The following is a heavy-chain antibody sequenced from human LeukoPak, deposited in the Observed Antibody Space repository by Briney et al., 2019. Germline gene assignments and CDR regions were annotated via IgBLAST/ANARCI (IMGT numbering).Heavy chain of an antibody. CDR1: GFSFSGYS. CDR2: IKSKTDGGTT. D-gene: IGHD3-16*02. V-gene: IGHV3-15*01. J-gene: IGHJ5*02. Sequence: GGSLRLSCETSGFSFSGYSMNWVRQTPGKGLEWVGRIKSKTDGGTTDYAAPVKGRFTISRDDSKNTLYLQMNSLKTEDTAVYYCTTDASRAMITFGGVIVTAWGQGTLVTVSS. CDR3: TTDASRAMITFGGVIVTA.